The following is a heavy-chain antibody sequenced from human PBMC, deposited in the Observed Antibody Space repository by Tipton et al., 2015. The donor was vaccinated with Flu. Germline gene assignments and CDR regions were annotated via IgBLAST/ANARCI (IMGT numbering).Heavy chain of an antibody. J-gene: IGHJ5*01. V-gene: IGHV4-38-2*01. Sequence: TLSLTCAVSGYSIRSSNYYWGWIRQPPGKGLEWIGNISHSGNSYHNPSLKSRVTMSVETSKNQFSLKLSSVTAADTAVYYCARRDYSNYVSEPKNWFDSWGQGVLVIASS. D-gene: IGHD4-11*01. CDR2: ISHSGNS. CDR1: GYSIRSSNYY. CDR3: ARRDYSNYVSEPKNWFDS.